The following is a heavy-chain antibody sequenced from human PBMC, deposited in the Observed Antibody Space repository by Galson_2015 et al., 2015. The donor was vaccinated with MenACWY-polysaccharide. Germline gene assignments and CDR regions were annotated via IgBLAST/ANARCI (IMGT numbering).Heavy chain of an antibody. V-gene: IGHV3-23*01. CDR3: AKVGPRSSWTMGPDY. CDR1: GFSFSAYG. Sequence: SLRLSCAASGFSFSAYGMSWVRRAPGRGLEWVSGSGSGGGLYYADSVKGRFTVSRDNSKNTLYLQMNNLRAEDTAVYYCAKVGPRSSWTMGPDYWGQGTLVTVSS. D-gene: IGHD6-13*01. J-gene: IGHJ4*02. CDR2: SGSGGGL.